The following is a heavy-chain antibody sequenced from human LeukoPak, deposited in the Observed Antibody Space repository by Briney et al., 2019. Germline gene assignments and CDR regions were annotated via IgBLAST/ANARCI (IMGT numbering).Heavy chain of an antibody. V-gene: IGHV1-24*01. D-gene: IGHD3-10*01. CDR3: VTDDGSGSYFTY. CDR1: GYTLTELS. J-gene: IGHJ4*02. CDR2: FAPEDGET. Sequence: GASVKVSCKVSGYTLTELSMHWVRQAPGKGLEWMGGFAPEDGETVYAQKFQGGFAMTEDTSTEIAYMELSSLRSEDTAGYYCVTDDGSGSYFTYWGQGTLVTVSS.